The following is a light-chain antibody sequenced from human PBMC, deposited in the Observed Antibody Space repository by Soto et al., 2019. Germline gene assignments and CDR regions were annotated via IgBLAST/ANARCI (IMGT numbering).Light chain of an antibody. CDR2: DAS. CDR1: QNINAW. J-gene: IGKJ5*01. V-gene: IGKV1-5*01. CDR3: QQYSTYST. Sequence: DIHMTQSPSSLSVSVGDRVTITCRTSQNINAWLAWYQQRPGQAPKLLIYDASTVQSGVPSRFSGSGSGTEFTLTISSPQPDDFATYYCQQYSTYSTFGQGTRLEIK.